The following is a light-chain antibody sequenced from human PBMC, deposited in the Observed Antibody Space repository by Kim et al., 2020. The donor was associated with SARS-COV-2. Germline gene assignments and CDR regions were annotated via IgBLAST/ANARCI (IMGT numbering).Light chain of an antibody. CDR1: NIGSKS. CDR2: YDS. J-gene: IGLJ2*01. CDR3: QVWDSSSDHVV. V-gene: IGLV3-21*04. Sequence: APGKTARSTCGGNNIGSKSVHGYQQQPGQAPVLVIYYDSDRPSGIPERFSGSNSGNTATLTISRVEAGDEADYYCQVWDSSSDHVVFGGGTKVTVL.